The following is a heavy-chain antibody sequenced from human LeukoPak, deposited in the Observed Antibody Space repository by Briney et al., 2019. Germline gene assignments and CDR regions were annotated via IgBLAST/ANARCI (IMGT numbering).Heavy chain of an antibody. V-gene: IGHV3-23*01. J-gene: IGHJ6*02. Sequence: GGSLRLSCVASEFIFRKYAMNWVRQAPGKGLEWVSALSGSGDYTYYADSVKGRFTISRDNFKNTLYLQMNSLTAEDTAVYYCARAPTVEGPYFYYGMDVWGQGSTVTVSS. CDR3: ARAPTVEGPYFYYGMDV. CDR2: LSGSGDYT. D-gene: IGHD4-23*01. CDR1: EFIFRKYA.